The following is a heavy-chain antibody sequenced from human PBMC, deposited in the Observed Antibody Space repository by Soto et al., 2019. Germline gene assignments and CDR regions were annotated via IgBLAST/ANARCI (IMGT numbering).Heavy chain of an antibody. D-gene: IGHD6-13*01. J-gene: IGHJ4*02. CDR2: IWYDGSNK. Sequence: QVQLVESGGGVVQPGRSLRLSCAASGFTFSSYGMHWVRQAPGKGLEWVAVIWYDGSNKYYADSVKGRFTISRDNSKNTLYLQMNSLRAEDTAVYYCARDIAKNFDDWGQGTLVTVSS. V-gene: IGHV3-33*01. CDR1: GFTFSSYG. CDR3: ARDIAKNFDD.